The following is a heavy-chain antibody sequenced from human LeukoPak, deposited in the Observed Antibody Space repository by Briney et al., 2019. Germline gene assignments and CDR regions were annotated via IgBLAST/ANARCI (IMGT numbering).Heavy chain of an antibody. V-gene: IGHV3-23*01. D-gene: IGHD2-21*02. CDR2: ISVTGSST. CDR1: GFTFNSYA. CDR3: AKTLRSGDWYFDY. J-gene: IGHJ4*02. Sequence: PGGSLRLSCVPSGFTFNSYAMSWVRQAPGQGLEWVSTISVTGSSTYYADSVKGRFTTSRDSSKNTLYLQMNGLRVEDTAVYYCAKTLRSGDWYFDYWGQGTLVTVSS.